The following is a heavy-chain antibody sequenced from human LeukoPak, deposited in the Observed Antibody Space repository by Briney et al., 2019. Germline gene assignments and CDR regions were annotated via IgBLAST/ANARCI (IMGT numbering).Heavy chain of an antibody. CDR2: IYASGST. CDR1: GGSISSYY. D-gene: IGHD6-19*01. V-gene: IGHV4-4*07. Sequence: PSETLSLTCTVSGGSISSYYWSWIRQPAGKGLEWIGRIYASGSTNYNPSLNSRVTMSVDASKNQFSLKLSSVTAADTAVYYCARDFGSSGWYDYWGQGTLVTASS. J-gene: IGHJ4*02. CDR3: ARDFGSSGWYDY.